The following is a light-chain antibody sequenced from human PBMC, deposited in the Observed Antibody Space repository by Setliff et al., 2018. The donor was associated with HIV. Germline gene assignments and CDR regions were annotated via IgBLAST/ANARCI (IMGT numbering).Light chain of an antibody. Sequence: QSVLTQPASVSGSPGQSITISCTGTSSDVGSYNLVSWYQQHPGKAPKLMICEVSNRPSGVSNRFSGSKSGNTASLTISGLQADDEADYYCSSYTSSSLYVFGTGTKVTVL. J-gene: IGLJ1*01. CDR1: SSDVGSYNL. V-gene: IGLV2-14*02. CDR3: SSYTSSSLYV. CDR2: EVS.